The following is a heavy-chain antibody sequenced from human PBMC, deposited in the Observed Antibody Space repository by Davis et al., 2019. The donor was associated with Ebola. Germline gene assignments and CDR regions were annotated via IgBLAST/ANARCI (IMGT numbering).Heavy chain of an antibody. CDR3: AREKLRGSGYWDGPDY. J-gene: IGHJ4*02. CDR1: GFTFSSYW. Sequence: GESLKISCAASGFTFSSYWMSWVRQAPGKGLEWVANIKQDGSEKYYVDSVKGRFTISRDNSKNALYLQMSSLRVEDTAIYFCAREKLRGSGYWDGPDYWGQGTLVTVSS. CDR2: IKQDGSEK. D-gene: IGHD2-15*01. V-gene: IGHV3-7*03.